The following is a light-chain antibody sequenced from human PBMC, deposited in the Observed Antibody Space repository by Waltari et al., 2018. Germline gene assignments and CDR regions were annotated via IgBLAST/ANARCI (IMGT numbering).Light chain of an antibody. Sequence: QAVVTQEPSLTVSPGGTVTPTCGSSTGAATSGHYPYWFQQKSGQAPRTLISDTSNKHSWTPARFSGSLLGGKAALTLSGAQPEDEADYYCLLSYSGARVFGGGTKLTVL. V-gene: IGLV7-46*01. CDR3: LLSYSGARV. J-gene: IGLJ2*01. CDR2: DTS. CDR1: TGAATSGHY.